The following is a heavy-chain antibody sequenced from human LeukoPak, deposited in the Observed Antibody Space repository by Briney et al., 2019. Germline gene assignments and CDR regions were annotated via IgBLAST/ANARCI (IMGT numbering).Heavy chain of an antibody. J-gene: IGHJ4*02. Sequence: GAPVKVSCKASGYTFTGYYMHWVRQAPGQGLEWMGWINPNSGVTNYAQRFQGRVTMTRDTSISTAYMELSRLTSDDTAVYYCARGAGYEAHFDYWGQGTLVTVSS. CDR3: ARGAGYEAHFDY. CDR2: INPNSGVT. V-gene: IGHV1-2*02. CDR1: GYTFTGYY. D-gene: IGHD1-26*01.